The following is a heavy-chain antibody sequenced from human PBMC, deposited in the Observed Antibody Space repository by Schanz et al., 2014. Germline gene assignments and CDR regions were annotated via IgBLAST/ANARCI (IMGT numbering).Heavy chain of an antibody. CDR1: GFSFDDYT. CDR3: AKDSRGSSFDMDV. V-gene: IGHV3-43*01. J-gene: IGHJ6*02. D-gene: IGHD1-26*01. CDR2: IDRDGGHT. Sequence: EVQLVESGGVVAQPVGSLRLSCAASGFSFDDYTMHWVRQAPGKGLEWVSLIDRDGGHTYYADSVKGRFTISRDNSKNSLYLQMNSLRTEDTALYYCAKDSRGSSFDMDVWGQGTTVTVSS.